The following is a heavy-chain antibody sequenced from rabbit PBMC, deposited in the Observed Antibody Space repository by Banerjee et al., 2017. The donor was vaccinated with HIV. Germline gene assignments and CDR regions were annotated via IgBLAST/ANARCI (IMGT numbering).Heavy chain of an antibody. D-gene: IGHD1-1*01. J-gene: IGHJ4*01. CDR2: VHGGTSGNT. CDR1: GFILSVYW. CDR3: ARDFAAISGWWFGL. V-gene: IGHV1S40*01. Sequence: QSLEESGGGLVKPGASLTLSCKASGFILSVYWMCWVRQAPGKGLEWVACVHGGTSGNTFYATWAKGRFTISKPSSTTVTLQMASLTAADTATYFCARDFAAISGWWFGLWGPGTLVTVS.